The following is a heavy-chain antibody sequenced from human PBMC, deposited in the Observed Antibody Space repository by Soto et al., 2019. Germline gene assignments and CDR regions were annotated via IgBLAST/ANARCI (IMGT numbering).Heavy chain of an antibody. Sequence: GESLNISCKASGYSFTTYWIGWVRQMPGKGLEWMGIIYPGDSDTRYSPSFQGQVTISADRSISTAYLQRSSLKASDTAMYYCVTHEQFYYYYYGMDVWGQGTTVTASS. CDR2: IYPGDSDT. J-gene: IGHJ6*02. CDR1: GYSFTTYW. CDR3: VTHEQFYYYYYGMDV. V-gene: IGHV5-51*01.